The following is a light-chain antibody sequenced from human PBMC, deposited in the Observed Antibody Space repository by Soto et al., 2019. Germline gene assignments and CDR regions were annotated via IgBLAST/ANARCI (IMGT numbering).Light chain of an antibody. V-gene: IGLV7-46*01. CDR2: STN. CDR3: LLVYSGVGLV. Sequence: QTVVTQEPSLTVSPGGTVTLTCGSSTGAVTSGHNPHWFQQKPGQAPRAVIYSTNNKHSWTPARFSGSLLGGRAALTLSGAQPDDDAEYYCLLVYSGVGLVFGGGTKVTVL. CDR1: TGAVTSGHN. J-gene: IGLJ3*02.